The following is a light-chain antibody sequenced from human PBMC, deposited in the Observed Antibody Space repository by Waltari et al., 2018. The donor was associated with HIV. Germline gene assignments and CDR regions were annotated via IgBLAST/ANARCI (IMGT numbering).Light chain of an antibody. CDR3: QQTYSTPQDT. V-gene: IGKV1-39*01. CDR2: AAS. CDR1: QSISKS. Sequence: DIQMTQSPSSLSASLGDRVTITCRASQSISKSVNWYQQKPGKAPKLLIYAASSLQRGVPSRFSGSGSGTDFTLSISSRQPEDVATYFCQQTYSTPQDTFGQGTKLEI. J-gene: IGKJ2*01.